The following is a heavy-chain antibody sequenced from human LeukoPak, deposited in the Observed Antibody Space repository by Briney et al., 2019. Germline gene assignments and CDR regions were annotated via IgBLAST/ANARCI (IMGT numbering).Heavy chain of an antibody. Sequence: GGSLRLSCAASGFTFDDYAMHWVRQAPGKGLEWVSLISGDGGSTYYADSVKGRFTISRDNSKNSPYLQMNSLRTEDTALYYCAKGGFWSGYYTREEYYYYYYMDVWGKGTTVTVS. J-gene: IGHJ6*03. CDR1: GFTFDDYA. V-gene: IGHV3-43*02. CDR2: ISGDGGST. CDR3: AKGGFWSGYYTREEYYYYYYMDV. D-gene: IGHD3-3*01.